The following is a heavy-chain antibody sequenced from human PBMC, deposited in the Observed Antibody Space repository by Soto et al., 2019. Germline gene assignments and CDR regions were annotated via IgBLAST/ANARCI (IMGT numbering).Heavy chain of an antibody. V-gene: IGHV3-33*01. CDR1: GFPFDSYG. D-gene: IGHD6-19*01. CDR3: ARANSNGWHYFDY. Sequence: PGGSLRLSCVASGFPFDSYGIHWVRRAPGKGLEWVATIGFAGNNKYYADSVKGRFTISRDNSKNTLYLHINSLKVDDTAMYYCARANSNGWHYFDYWGPGTLVTVSS. CDR2: IGFAGNNK. J-gene: IGHJ4*02.